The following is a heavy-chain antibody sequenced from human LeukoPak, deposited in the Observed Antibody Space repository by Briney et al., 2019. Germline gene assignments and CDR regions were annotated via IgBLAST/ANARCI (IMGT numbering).Heavy chain of an antibody. V-gene: IGHV3-30-3*01. Sequence: PGGSLRLSCAASGFTFSNYAMHWVRQAPGKGLEWVAVISYDGSNKYYADSVKGRFTISRDNSKNTLYLQMNSLRAEDTAVYYCARDSTWLRLFDYWGQGTLVTVSS. J-gene: IGHJ4*02. D-gene: IGHD5-12*01. CDR1: GFTFSNYA. CDR3: ARDSTWLRLFDY. CDR2: ISYDGSNK.